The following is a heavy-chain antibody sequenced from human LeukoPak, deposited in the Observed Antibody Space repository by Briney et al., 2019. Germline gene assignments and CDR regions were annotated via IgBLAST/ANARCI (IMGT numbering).Heavy chain of an antibody. D-gene: IGHD6-6*01. CDR2: ISGSGGST. CDR3: AKDASSSSGYSWFDP. V-gene: IGHV3-23*01. Sequence: GGSLRLSCAASGFTFSSYAMSWVRQAPGKGLEWASAISGSGGSTYYADSVKGRFTISRDNSKNTLYLQMNSLRAEDTAVYYCAKDASSSSGYSWFDPWGQGTLVTVSS. CDR1: GFTFSSYA. J-gene: IGHJ5*02.